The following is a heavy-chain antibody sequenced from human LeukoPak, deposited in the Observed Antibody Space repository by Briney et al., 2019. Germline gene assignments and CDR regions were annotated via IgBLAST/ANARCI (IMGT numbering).Heavy chain of an antibody. CDR3: ARDGSWEPGAFDI. J-gene: IGHJ3*02. CDR2: ISYDGSNK. D-gene: IGHD1-26*01. V-gene: IGHV3-30-3*01. Sequence: GGSLRLSCAASGFTFSSYAMPWVRQAPGKGLEWVAVISYDGSNKYYADSVKGRFTISRDNSKNTLYLQMNSLRAEDTAVYYCARDGSWEPGAFDIWGQGTMVTVSS. CDR1: GFTFSSYA.